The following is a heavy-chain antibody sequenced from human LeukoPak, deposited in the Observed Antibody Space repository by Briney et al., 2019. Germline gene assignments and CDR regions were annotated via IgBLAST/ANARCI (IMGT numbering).Heavy chain of an antibody. CDR3: ARGSIAVAGTFDY. CDR1: GVSLSSYY. CDR2: IYYSGST. J-gene: IGHJ4*02. D-gene: IGHD6-19*01. Sequence: SETLSLTCTVSGVSLSSYYWSWIRQPPGKGLEWIGYIYYSGSTNYNPSLKSRVTISVDTSKNQFSLKLSSVTAADTAVYYCARGSIAVAGTFDYWGQGTLVTVSS. V-gene: IGHV4-59*01.